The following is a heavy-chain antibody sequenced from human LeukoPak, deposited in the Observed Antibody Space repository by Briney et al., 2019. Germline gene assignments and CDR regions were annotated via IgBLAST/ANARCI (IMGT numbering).Heavy chain of an antibody. CDR3: ARALVPPSNWFDP. CDR1: GGTFSSYA. Sequence: SVKVSCKASGGTFSSYAISWVRQAPGQGLEWMGGIIPIFGTANYAQKFQGRVAITADESTSTAYMELSSLRSEDTAVYYCARALVPPSNWFDPWGQGTLVTVSS. V-gene: IGHV1-69*13. J-gene: IGHJ5*02. CDR2: IIPIFGTA.